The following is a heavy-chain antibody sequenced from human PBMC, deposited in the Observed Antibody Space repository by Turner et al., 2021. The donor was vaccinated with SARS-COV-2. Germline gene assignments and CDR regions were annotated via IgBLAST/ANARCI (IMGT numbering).Heavy chain of an antibody. CDR1: GGSFSGYY. D-gene: IGHD5-18*01. Sequence: QVQLQQWGAGLLKPSETLSHTCAVYGGSFSGYYWSWIRQPPGKGLEWIGEINHSGSTNYNPSLKSRVTISVDTSKNQFSLNLSSVTAADTAVYYCARGGGYSYGALDYWGQGTLVTVSS. J-gene: IGHJ4*02. CDR3: ARGGGYSYGALDY. CDR2: INHSGST. V-gene: IGHV4-34*01.